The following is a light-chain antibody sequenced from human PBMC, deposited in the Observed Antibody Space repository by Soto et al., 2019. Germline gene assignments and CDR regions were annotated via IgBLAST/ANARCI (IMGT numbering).Light chain of an antibody. V-gene: IGKV1-39*01. CDR2: AAS. Sequence: DIKMTQSPSSLSASVGDRVTITCRASQSISSYLNWYQQKPGKAPKLLIYAASSLESGVQSRFSGSGFGTEFTLTIRSLQPEDFATYYCQKSSSIIFTFGPATKVDIK. CDR3: QKSSSIIFT. J-gene: IGKJ3*01. CDR1: QSISSY.